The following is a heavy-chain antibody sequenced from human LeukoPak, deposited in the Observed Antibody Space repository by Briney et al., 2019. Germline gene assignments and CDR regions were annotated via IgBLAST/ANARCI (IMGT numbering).Heavy chain of an antibody. CDR1: GGTFSSYA. Sequence: ASVKVSCKASGGTFSSYAISWVRQPPGQGLGWMGGIIPIFGTANYAQKFQGRVTITTDESTSTAYMELSSLRSEDTAVYYCARGRGYSYGPDVYWGQGTLVTVSS. D-gene: IGHD5-18*01. CDR3: ARGRGYSYGPDVY. J-gene: IGHJ4*02. CDR2: IIPIFGTA. V-gene: IGHV1-69*05.